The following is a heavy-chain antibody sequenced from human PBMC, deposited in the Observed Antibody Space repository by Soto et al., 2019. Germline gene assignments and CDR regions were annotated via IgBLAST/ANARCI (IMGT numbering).Heavy chain of an antibody. V-gene: IGHV3-23*01. CDR3: ARWTAYFDFWGGYLDP. D-gene: IGHD3-3*01. CDR2: FTAGGTT. J-gene: IGHJ5*02. CDR1: GVTFASYA. Sequence: GRSRRLACAVSGVTFASYAMTWVRQTPGKGLEWVSIFTAGGTTYYADSVKGRFTISRDNSKSSLYLKLNSLRVEDTAVYYCARWTAYFDFWGGYLDPWGQGTLVTVSS.